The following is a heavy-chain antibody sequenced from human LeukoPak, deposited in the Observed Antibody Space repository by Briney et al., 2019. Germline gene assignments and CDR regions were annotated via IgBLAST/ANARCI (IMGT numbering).Heavy chain of an antibody. CDR2: IKQDGSEK. V-gene: IGHV3-7*01. CDR1: GFTFGGSW. J-gene: IGHJ4*02. CDR3: ARVNVPTVADY. D-gene: IGHD4-23*01. Sequence: GGSLRLSCAASGFTFGGSWMLWVRQAPGKGLEWVAYIKQDGSEKYYVDSVKGRFTISRDNAKNSLYLQMNSLRAEDTAVYYCARVNVPTVADYWGQGTLVTVSS.